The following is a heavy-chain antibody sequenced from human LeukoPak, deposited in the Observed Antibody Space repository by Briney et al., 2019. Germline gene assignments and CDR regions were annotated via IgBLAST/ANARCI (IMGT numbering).Heavy chain of an antibody. J-gene: IGHJ5*02. CDR1: GFTFSSYA. D-gene: IGHD3-10*01. V-gene: IGHV3-23*01. CDR3: AKGGYYGSGSYLSPNWFDP. CDR2: ISGSGGST. Sequence: GGSLRLSCAASGFTFSSYALSWVRQAPGKGLEWVSAISGSGGSTYYADSVKGRFTISRDNSKNTLYPQMNSLRAEDTAVYYCAKGGYYGSGSYLSPNWFDPWGQGTLVTVSS.